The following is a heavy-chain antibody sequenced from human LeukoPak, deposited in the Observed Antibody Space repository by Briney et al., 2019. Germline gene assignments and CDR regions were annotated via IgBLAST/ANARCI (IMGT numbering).Heavy chain of an antibody. V-gene: IGHV3-9*01. CDR3: AKDPSYCGGDCSFN. CDR1: GFTFDDYA. D-gene: IGHD2-21*02. Sequence: PGGSLRLSCAASGFTFDDYAMHWVRQAPGKGLEWVSGISWNSGSIGYADSVKGRFTISRDNAKNTLYLQMNSLRAEDTAVYYCAKDPSYCGGDCSFNWGQGTLVTVSS. J-gene: IGHJ4*02. CDR2: ISWNSGSI.